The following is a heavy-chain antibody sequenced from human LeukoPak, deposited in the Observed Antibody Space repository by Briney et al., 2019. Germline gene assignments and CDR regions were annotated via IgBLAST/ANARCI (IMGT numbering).Heavy chain of an antibody. CDR2: ISNTYSAI. Sequence: PGGSPRLSCAASGFSVSNYGVNWVCQAPGKGLEWVSCISNTYSAIYYADSVKGRFTVSRDNAKNSVYLQMNSLTVEDTAVYYCARDPTSDRFQYFDFWGQGALVTVSS. V-gene: IGHV3-21*06. D-gene: IGHD2-21*02. CDR3: ARDPTSDRFQYFDF. CDR1: GFSVSNYG. J-gene: IGHJ4*02.